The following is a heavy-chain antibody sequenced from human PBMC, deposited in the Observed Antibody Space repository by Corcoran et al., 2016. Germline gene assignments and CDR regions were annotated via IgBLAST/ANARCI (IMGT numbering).Heavy chain of an antibody. J-gene: IGHJ2*01. CDR1: GFSLSTSGMC. Sequence: QVTLRESGPALVKPTQTLTLTCTFSGFSLSTSGMCVSWIRQPPGKALEWLALIDWDDDKYYSTSLKTRLTIAEDTSKNQVVLTMTNMDPVDTATYYCARIKRSPGDLGYNWNPDPGWYFDLWGRGTLVTVSS. D-gene: IGHD1-20*01. V-gene: IGHV2-70*01. CDR3: ARIKRSPGDLGYNWNPDPGWYFDL. CDR2: IDWDDDK.